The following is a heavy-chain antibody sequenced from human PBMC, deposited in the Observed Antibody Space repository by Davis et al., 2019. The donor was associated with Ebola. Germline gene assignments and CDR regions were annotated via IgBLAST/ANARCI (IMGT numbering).Heavy chain of an antibody. J-gene: IGHJ4*02. D-gene: IGHD2-2*01. CDR2: IYYSGST. Sequence: MPSETLSLTCTVSGGSISSYYWSWIRQPPGKGLAWIGYIYYSGSTNYNPSLKSRVTISVDTSKNQFSLKLSSVTAADTAVYYCAGGKSSTGRYWGQGTLVTVSS. CDR1: GGSISSYY. V-gene: IGHV4-59*01. CDR3: AGGKSSTGRY.